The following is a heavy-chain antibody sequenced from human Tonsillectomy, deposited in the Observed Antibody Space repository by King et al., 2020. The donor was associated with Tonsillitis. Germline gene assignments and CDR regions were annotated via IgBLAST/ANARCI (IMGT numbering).Heavy chain of an antibody. Sequence: VQLVESGGGVVQPGRSLRLSCAASGFTFSSYGMHWVRQAPGKGLEWVAVISYDGSNKYYADSVKGRFTISRDNSKNTLYLQMNSLRAEDTAVYYCAKAPGTYSSSWYGYYYYYGMDVWGQGTTVTVSS. CDR2: ISYDGSNK. CDR1: GFTFSSYG. D-gene: IGHD6-13*01. V-gene: IGHV3-30*18. J-gene: IGHJ6*02. CDR3: AKAPGTYSSSWYGYYYYYGMDV.